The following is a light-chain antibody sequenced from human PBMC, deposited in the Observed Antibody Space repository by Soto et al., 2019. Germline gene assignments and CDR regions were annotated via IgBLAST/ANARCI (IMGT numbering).Light chain of an antibody. Sequence: EIVMTQSPATLSVSPGERATLSCRPSQSVSSNLAWYQQKPVQAPRLLIYGASTSATGIPARFSGSGSGTEFTLTISSLQSEDFAVYYCQQYNNWPLTFGGGT. V-gene: IGKV3-15*01. CDR3: QQYNNWPLT. J-gene: IGKJ4*01. CDR2: GAS. CDR1: QSVSSN.